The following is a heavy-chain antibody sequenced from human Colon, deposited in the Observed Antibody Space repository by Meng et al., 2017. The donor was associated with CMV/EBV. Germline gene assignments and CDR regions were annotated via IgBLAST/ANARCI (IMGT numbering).Heavy chain of an antibody. Sequence: ESPKIYRQGAGYSFPHYWLGWVRQMPGTGLEWMGIIYPDDSETRYIPSFQGQVTISVDKSTTTVYLQWTSLKASDTAMYYCASPTSDFYYYGMDVWGQGTTVTVSS. CDR1: GYSFPHYW. CDR3: ASPTSDFYYYGMDV. CDR2: IYPDDSET. J-gene: IGHJ6*02. V-gene: IGHV5-51*01.